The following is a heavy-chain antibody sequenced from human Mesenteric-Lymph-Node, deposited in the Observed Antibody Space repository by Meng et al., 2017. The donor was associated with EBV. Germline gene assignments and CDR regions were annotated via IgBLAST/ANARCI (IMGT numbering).Heavy chain of an antibody. CDR1: GGSISTNGYY. J-gene: IGHJ5*02. CDR2: IFYSGNT. CDR3: VRDGRSSSAWSDWFHP. D-gene: IGHD6-6*01. Sequence: QLLLQESGPGLVKPSEXLSLTCTVSGGSISTNGYYWGWIRQSPGKGLEWIANIFYSGNTYYNPSLETRVTISVDTSKNQFSLSLRSVTAADTAVYYCVRDGRSSSAWSDWFHPWGQGTLVTVSS. V-gene: IGHV4-39*07.